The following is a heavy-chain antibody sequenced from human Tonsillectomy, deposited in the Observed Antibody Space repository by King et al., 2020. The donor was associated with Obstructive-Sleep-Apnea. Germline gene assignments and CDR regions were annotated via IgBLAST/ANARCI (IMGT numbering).Heavy chain of an antibody. J-gene: IGHJ4*02. CDR2: ISYDGNNK. CDR3: ARGSGWLRSSFYVDY. CDR1: GFTFSSYA. Sequence: VQLVQSGGGVVQPGRSLRLSCAASGFTFSSYAMHWVRQAPGKGLEWVAVISYDGNNKYYADSVEGRFTISRDNSKSTVSLQMNSLRAEDTAVYYCARGSGWLRSSFYVDYWGQGTLVTVSS. D-gene: IGHD5-12*01. V-gene: IGHV3-30-3*01.